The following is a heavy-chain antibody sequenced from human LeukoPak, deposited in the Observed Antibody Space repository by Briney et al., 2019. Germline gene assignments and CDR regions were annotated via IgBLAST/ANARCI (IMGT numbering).Heavy chain of an antibody. J-gene: IGHJ4*02. CDR1: GGTFSSYA. D-gene: IGHD5-18*01. Sequence: SVKVSCKASGGTFSSYAISWVRQAPGQGLEWMGRIIPILGITNYAQKFQGRVTITADKSTSTAYMELSSLRSEDTAVYYCASRGYSYGYYFDYWGQGTLVTVSS. CDR3: ASRGYSYGYYFDY. V-gene: IGHV1-69*04. CDR2: IIPILGIT.